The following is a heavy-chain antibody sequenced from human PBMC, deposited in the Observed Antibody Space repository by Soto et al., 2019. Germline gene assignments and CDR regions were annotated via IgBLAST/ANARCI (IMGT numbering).Heavy chain of an antibody. V-gene: IGHV3-74*01. CDR1: GFTFSSYW. D-gene: IGHD6-19*01. CDR3: ARGGDEYSSGWYSYYYGMDV. CDR2: INSDGSST. Sequence: GGSLRLSCAASGFTFSSYWMHWVRQAPGKGLVWVSRINSDGSSTSYADSVKGRFTISRDNAKNTLYLQMNSLRAEDTAVYYCARGGDEYSSGWYSYYYGMDVWGQGTTVTVSS. J-gene: IGHJ6*02.